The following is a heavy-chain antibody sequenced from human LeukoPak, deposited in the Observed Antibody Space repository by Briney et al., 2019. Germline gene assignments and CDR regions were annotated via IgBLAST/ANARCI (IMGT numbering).Heavy chain of an antibody. CDR1: GGSFSGYY. V-gene: IGHV4-34*01. CDR2: INHSGST. D-gene: IGHD6-19*01. J-gene: IGHJ4*02. CDR3: ARGLSAVAGKGY. Sequence: SETLSLTCAVYGGSFSGYYWSWIRQPPGKGLEWMGEINHSGSTNYNPSLKSRVTISVDTTKNQSSLKLSSVTAADTAVYYCARGLSAVAGKGYWGQGTLVTVSS.